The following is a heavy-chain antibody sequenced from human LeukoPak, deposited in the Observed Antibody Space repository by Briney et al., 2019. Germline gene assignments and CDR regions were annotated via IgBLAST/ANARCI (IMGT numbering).Heavy chain of an antibody. CDR3: ARDRSNYDGHGYDY. D-gene: IGHD4-11*01. J-gene: IGHJ4*02. CDR1: GGSISSGGYS. V-gene: IGHV4-30-4*01. CDR2: IYYSGST. Sequence: PSETLSLTCAVSGGSISSGGYSWSWIRQPPGKGLEWIGYIYYSGSTYYNPSLKSRVTISVDTSKNQFSLKLSSVTAADTAVYYCARDRSNYDGHGYDYWGQGTLVTVSS.